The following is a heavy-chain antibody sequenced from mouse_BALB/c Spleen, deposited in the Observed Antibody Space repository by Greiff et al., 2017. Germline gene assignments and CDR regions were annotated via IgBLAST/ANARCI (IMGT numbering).Heavy chain of an antibody. J-gene: IGHJ2*01. CDR3: ARSYYYGSSYGDY. V-gene: IGHV1-4*02. Sequence: VQLKESAAELARPGASVKMSCKASGYTFTSYTMHWVKQRPGQGLEWIGYINPSSGYTEYNQKFKDKTTLTADKSSSTAYMQLSSLTSEDSAVYYCARSYYYGSSYGDYWGQGTTLTVSS. CDR2: INPSSGYT. CDR1: GYTFTSYT. D-gene: IGHD1-1*01.